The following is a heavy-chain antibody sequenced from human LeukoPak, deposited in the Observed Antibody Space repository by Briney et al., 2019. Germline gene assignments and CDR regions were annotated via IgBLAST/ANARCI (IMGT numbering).Heavy chain of an antibody. V-gene: IGHV3-66*01. CDR3: ARSTVVTPYYFGY. J-gene: IGHJ4*02. D-gene: IGHD4-23*01. Sequence: GGSLRLSCAASGFTVSSNYMSWVRQAPGKGLEWVSVIYSGGSTYYADSVKGRFTISRDNSKNTLYLQMNSLRAEDTAVYYCARSTVVTPYYFGYWGQGTLVTVSS. CDR1: GFTVSSNY. CDR2: IYSGGST.